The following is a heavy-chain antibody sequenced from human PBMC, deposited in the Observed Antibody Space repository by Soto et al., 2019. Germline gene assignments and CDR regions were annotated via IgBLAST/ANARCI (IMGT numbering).Heavy chain of an antibody. J-gene: IGHJ6*02. CDR3: ARDMWGANWNYVQPAYYYYYGMDV. CDR2: IYYSGST. CDR1: GGSISSGGYY. D-gene: IGHD1-7*01. Sequence: SETLSRTCTVSGGSISSGGYYGRWIRQPPGKVLDWIGYIYYSGSTYYNPSLKSRVTISVDTSKNQFSLKLSSVTAADTAVYYCARDMWGANWNYVQPAYYYYYGMDVWGQGTTVTVSS. V-gene: IGHV4-30-4*01.